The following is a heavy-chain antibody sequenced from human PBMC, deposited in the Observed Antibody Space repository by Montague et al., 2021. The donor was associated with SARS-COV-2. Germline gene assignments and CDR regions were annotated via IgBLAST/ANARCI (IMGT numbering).Heavy chain of an antibody. V-gene: IGHV3-11*03. CDR2: ITGTNNGI. D-gene: IGHD3-10*01. CDR3: ARSLFYGSGGYFDF. CDR1: GFTFSAFY. J-gene: IGHJ4*02. Sequence: SLRLSCGGSGFTFSAFYINWVRQAPGKGLEWLSFITGTNNGIRYSDSXKGRFTVSRDNAHSSVYLHLDSLTAEDTAVYYCARSLFYGSGGYFDFWGQGTLAAVSS.